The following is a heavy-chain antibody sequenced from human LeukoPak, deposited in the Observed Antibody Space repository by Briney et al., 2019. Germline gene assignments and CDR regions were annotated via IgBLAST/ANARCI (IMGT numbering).Heavy chain of an antibody. CDR1: GFPFSNFP. CDR2: ISNDGVNQ. D-gene: IGHD1-7*01. Sequence: PGGSPRLSCAASGFPFSNFPMPWVPQAPGKGLQGGAIISNDGVNQYYADSAKGRFTISRDNSKNTLFLQMNSLTNEDTAVYYCARGAGTMVYYIDVWGKGTTVTVSS. CDR3: ARGAGTMVYYIDV. J-gene: IGHJ6*03. V-gene: IGHV3-30*16.